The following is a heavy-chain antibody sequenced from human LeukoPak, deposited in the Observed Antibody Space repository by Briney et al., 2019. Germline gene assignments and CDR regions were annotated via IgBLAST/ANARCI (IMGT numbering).Heavy chain of an antibody. J-gene: IGHJ4*02. CDR2: ITHSGST. V-gene: IGHV4-34*01. CDR3: ARPKTGYSSGWGGEYYFDY. D-gene: IGHD6-19*01. CDR1: GGSFSGYY. Sequence: PSETLSLTCGVYGGSFSGYYWTWIRQPPGKGLEWIGEITHSGSTNYNPSLKSRVTMSVDTSKNQFSLKLSSVTAADTAVYYCARPKTGYSSGWGGEYYFDYWGQGTLVTVSS.